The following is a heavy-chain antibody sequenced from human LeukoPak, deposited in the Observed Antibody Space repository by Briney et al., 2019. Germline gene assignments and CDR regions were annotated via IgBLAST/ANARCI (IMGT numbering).Heavy chain of an antibody. D-gene: IGHD6-19*01. Sequence: PGGSLRLSCTASGFTFNTYWMTWVRQAPGKGLEWVANIKEDGSEKVYVDSLKGRFTISRDNAKNALFLQMNSLRVEDTAVYYCERDPYSRGFAAFDVWGQGTMVTVSS. CDR2: IKEDGSEK. CDR3: ERDPYSRGFAAFDV. J-gene: IGHJ3*01. CDR1: GFTFNTYW. V-gene: IGHV3-7*04.